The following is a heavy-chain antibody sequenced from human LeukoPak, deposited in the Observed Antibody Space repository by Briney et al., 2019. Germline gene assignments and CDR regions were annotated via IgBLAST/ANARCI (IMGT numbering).Heavy chain of an antibody. V-gene: IGHV3-7*01. Sequence: PGGSLRLSCAASGFTFSNYWMSWVRQAPGKGLECVANIKQDGSEKFYVDSVKGRFNISRDNAKNSLYLQMNSLRAEDTAVYFCARWGRYDFWRGYPPGDYWGQGTLVTISS. CDR1: GFTFSNYW. D-gene: IGHD3-3*01. CDR3: ARWGRYDFWRGYPPGDY. CDR2: IKQDGSEK. J-gene: IGHJ4*02.